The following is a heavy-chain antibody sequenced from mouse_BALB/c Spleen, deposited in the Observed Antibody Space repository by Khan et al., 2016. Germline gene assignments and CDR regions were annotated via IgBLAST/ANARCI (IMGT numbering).Heavy chain of an antibody. D-gene: IGHD1-1*01. Sequence: QIQLVQSGPELKKPGETVKISCKASGYTFTNYGMNWVKQAPGKGLKWMGWINTNTGEPTYAEEFKGRFAFSLETSASTAYLQINNLKYEDPATNFCAEDYYGSNWFAYWGQGTLVTVS. CDR3: AEDYYGSNWFAY. V-gene: IGHV9-3*02. CDR1: GYTFTNYG. J-gene: IGHJ3*01. CDR2: INTNTGEP.